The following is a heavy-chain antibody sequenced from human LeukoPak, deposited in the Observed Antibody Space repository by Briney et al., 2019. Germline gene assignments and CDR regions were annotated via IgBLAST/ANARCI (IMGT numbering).Heavy chain of an antibody. CDR2: INPNSGGT. CDR1: GYTFTGYY. CDR3: ARVMVRGVDKYYYYYMDL. Sequence: ASAKVSCKASGYTFTGYYMHWVRQAPGQGLEWMGWINPNSGGTNYAQKFQGRVTMTRDTSISTAYMELSRLRSDDTAVYYCARVMVRGVDKYYYYYMDLWGKGPRSPSP. J-gene: IGHJ6*03. V-gene: IGHV1-2*02. D-gene: IGHD3-10*01.